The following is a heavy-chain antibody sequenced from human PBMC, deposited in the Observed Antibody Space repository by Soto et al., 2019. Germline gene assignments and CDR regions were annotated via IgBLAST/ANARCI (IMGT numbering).Heavy chain of an antibody. D-gene: IGHD3-16*01. CDR1: XFSLSTSGVG. Sequence: SGPTLVNXTQTLTLTCTFSXFSLSTSGVGVGWIRQPPGKALEWLALIYWDDDKRYSPSLKSRLTITKDTSKNQVVLTMTNMDPVDTATYYCAHWGSLSXXXXXYGMDVWGQGTTVTVSS. CDR3: AHWGSLSXXXXXYGMDV. V-gene: IGHV2-5*02. CDR2: IYWDDDK. J-gene: IGHJ6*02.